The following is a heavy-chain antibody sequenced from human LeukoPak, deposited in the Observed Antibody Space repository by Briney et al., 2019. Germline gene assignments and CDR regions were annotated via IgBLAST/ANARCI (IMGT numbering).Heavy chain of an antibody. D-gene: IGHD3-9*01. CDR3: ARGFKTTYYDILTGYFSDY. Sequence: GASVKVSCKASGYTFTSYYMHWVRQAPGQGLEWMGIINPSGGSTSSAQKFQGRVTMTRDTSTSTVYMELSRLRSEDTAVYYCARGFKTTYYDILTGYFSDYWGQGTLVTVSS. V-gene: IGHV1-46*01. J-gene: IGHJ4*02. CDR2: INPSGGST. CDR1: GYTFTSYY.